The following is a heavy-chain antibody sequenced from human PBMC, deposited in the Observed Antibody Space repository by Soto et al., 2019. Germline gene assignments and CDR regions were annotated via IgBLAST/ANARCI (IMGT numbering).Heavy chain of an antibody. V-gene: IGHV1-69*13. CDR2: IIPIFGTA. CDR1: GGTFSSYA. CDR3: ARGSQLWPRRFDY. J-gene: IGHJ4*02. D-gene: IGHD5-18*01. Sequence: GASVKVSCKASGGTFSSYAISWVRQAPGQGLEWMGGIIPIFGTANYAQKFQGRVTITADESTSTAYMELSSLRSEDTAVYYCARGSQLWPRRFDYWGQGTLVTVSS.